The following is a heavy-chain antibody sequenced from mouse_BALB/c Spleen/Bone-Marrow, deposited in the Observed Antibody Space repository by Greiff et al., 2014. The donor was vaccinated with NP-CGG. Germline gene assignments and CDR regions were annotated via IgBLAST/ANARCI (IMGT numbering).Heavy chain of an antibody. D-gene: IGHD2-10*01. CDR3: ARSYYGNPFDY. J-gene: IGHJ2*01. Sequence: QVQLQRSGPELVKPGALVKISCKASGYTFTSYDINWVKQRPGQGLEWIGWIYPGDGSTKYNEKFKGKATLTADKSSSTAYMQLSSLTSENSAVYFCARSYYGNPFDYWGQGTTLTVSS. CDR2: IYPGDGST. V-gene: IGHV1S56*01. CDR1: GYTFTSYD.